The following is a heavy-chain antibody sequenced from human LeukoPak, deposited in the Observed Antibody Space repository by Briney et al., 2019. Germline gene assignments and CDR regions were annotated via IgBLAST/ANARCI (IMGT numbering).Heavy chain of an antibody. D-gene: IGHD3-10*01. V-gene: IGHV3-30*04. CDR2: VLYDGETK. Sequence: GGSLRLSCAASGFIFSNYALHWVRQAPGKGLEWVAVVLYDGETKYYADSVKGRFTISRDNPENMLYLQMNSLRPEDTGVYYCAKDSYYGSGSYPNYWGQGTLVTVSS. CDR1: GFIFSNYA. J-gene: IGHJ4*02. CDR3: AKDSYYGSGSYPNY.